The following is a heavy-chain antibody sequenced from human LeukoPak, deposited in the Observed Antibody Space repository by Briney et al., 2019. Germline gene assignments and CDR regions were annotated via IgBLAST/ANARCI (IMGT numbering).Heavy chain of an antibody. V-gene: IGHV3-23*01. CDR3: ASLGGWQWLDSTYYYYGMDV. D-gene: IGHD6-19*01. J-gene: IGHJ6*02. CDR2: ITGSGDST. CDR1: GFTFITYG. Sequence: PGGSLRLSCAASGFTFITYGMSWLRQAPGKGLEWVSAITGSGDSTFYADSVKGRFTISRDNSKNTLYLQMNSLRAEDTAVYYCASLGGWQWLDSTYYYYGMDVWGQGTTVTVSS.